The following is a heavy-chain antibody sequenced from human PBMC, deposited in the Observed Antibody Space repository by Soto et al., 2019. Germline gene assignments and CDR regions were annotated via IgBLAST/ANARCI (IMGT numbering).Heavy chain of an antibody. CDR2: IYHSGST. V-gene: IGHV4-4*02. CDR3: ARVFVGSSWYTSFYYYYGMDV. CDR1: GGSISSSNW. D-gene: IGHD6-13*01. Sequence: QVQLQESGPGLVKPSGTLSLTCAVSGGSISSSNWWSWVRQPPGKGLEWIGEIYHSGSTNDNPSLKSRVTISVDKSKNQFSLKLSSVTAADTAVYYCARVFVGSSWYTSFYYYYGMDVWGQGTTVTVSS. J-gene: IGHJ6*02.